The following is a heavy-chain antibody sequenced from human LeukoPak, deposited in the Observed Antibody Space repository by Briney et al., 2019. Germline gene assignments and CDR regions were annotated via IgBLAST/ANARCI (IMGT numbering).Heavy chain of an antibody. V-gene: IGHV4-38-2*02. J-gene: IGHJ5*02. CDR3: AKDRHAPGRYCSSTICFPFDP. CDR1: GYSISSGYY. Sequence: SETLSLTCTVSGYSISSGYYWGWIRQPPGKGLEWVGSIYHSGSTYYNPSLKSRVTISVDTSKNQFSLKLSSVTAADTAVYYCAKDRHAPGRYCSSTICFPFDPWGQGTLVTVSS. CDR2: IYHSGST. D-gene: IGHD2-2*01.